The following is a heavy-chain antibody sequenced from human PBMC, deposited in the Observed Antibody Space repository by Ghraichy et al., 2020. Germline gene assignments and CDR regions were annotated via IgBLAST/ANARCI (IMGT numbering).Heavy chain of an antibody. V-gene: IGHV3-23*01. J-gene: IGHJ4*02. CDR3: TAARIGY. Sequence: GGSLRLSCAASGFTFSSYAMSWVRQAPGKGLEWVSAISGSGGSTYYADSVKGRFTISRDNSKNSLYLQMNSLKTEDTAVYYCTAARIGYWGQGTLVTVSS. CDR2: ISGSGGST. D-gene: IGHD6-6*01. CDR1: GFTFSSYA.